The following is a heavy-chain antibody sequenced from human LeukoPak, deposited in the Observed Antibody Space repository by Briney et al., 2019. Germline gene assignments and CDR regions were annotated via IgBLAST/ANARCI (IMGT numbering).Heavy chain of an antibody. J-gene: IGHJ3*01. CDR1: GFTVSNNY. V-gene: IGHV3-53*01. D-gene: IGHD1-26*01. CDR3: ARDPGIDAFDV. Sequence: GGSLRLSCAASGFTVSNNYISWVRQAPGKGLEWVPVLYNSDSTYYADSVKGRFTISKDNSKNTMYLQMNSLRAEDTAIYYCARDPGIDAFDVWGQGTMVTVSS. CDR2: LYNSDST.